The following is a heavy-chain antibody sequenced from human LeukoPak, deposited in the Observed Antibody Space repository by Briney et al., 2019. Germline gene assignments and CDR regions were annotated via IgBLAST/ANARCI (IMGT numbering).Heavy chain of an antibody. D-gene: IGHD5-18*01. CDR1: GSTFDDYA. Sequence: GGSLRLSCAASGSTFDDYAMHWVRQAPGKGLEWVSGISWNSGSIGYADSVKGRFTISRDNAKNSLYLQMNSLRAEDTALYYCARLDTAMAIDYWGQGTLVTVSS. V-gene: IGHV3-9*01. CDR3: ARLDTAMAIDY. CDR2: ISWNSGSI. J-gene: IGHJ4*02.